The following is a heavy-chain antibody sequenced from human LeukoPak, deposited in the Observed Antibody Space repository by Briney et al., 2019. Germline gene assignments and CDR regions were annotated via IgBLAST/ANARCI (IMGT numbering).Heavy chain of an antibody. J-gene: IGHJ4*02. V-gene: IGHV3-30*02. Sequence: GGSLRLSCVASGFTFSTYGMHWVRQPPGKGLEWVAFIRYDGSNKYYADSVKGRFTISRDNSRDTLHLQMNSLRAEDTAVYYCAKDNYDYGDYDGGDYWGQGTLVTVSS. CDR2: IRYDGSNK. CDR1: GFTFSTYG. D-gene: IGHD4-17*01. CDR3: AKDNYDYGDYDGGDY.